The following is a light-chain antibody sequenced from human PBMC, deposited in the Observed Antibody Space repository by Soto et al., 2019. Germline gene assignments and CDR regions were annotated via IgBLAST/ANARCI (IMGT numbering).Light chain of an antibody. Sequence: DIVMTQSPDSLAVSLGERATINCKSSQSVLYSSNNKNYLAWYQQKPGQPPKLLIYWASTRESGVPDRFSGSGSVTDFTLTISSLQAEDGAGYYCQQYYSTPWTFGQGTKVEIK. CDR1: QSVLYSSNNKNY. CDR2: WAS. V-gene: IGKV4-1*01. J-gene: IGKJ1*01. CDR3: QQYYSTPWT.